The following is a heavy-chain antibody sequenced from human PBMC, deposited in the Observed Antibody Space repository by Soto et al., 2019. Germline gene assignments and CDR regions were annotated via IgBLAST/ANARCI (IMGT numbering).Heavy chain of an antibody. CDR3: AKSTGNRIAAVNYYYYMDV. J-gene: IGHJ6*03. CDR2: ISVDGGDT. Sequence: GGSLRLSCAASGFTLSDYWMHWVRQVPGKGLLWVSRISVDGGDTTYADSVKGRFTISRDNAKNTLYLQMNTLRAEDTAAYYCAKSTGNRIAAVNYYYYMDVWGKGTTVTVSS. CDR1: GFTLSDYW. V-gene: IGHV3-74*01. D-gene: IGHD6-13*01.